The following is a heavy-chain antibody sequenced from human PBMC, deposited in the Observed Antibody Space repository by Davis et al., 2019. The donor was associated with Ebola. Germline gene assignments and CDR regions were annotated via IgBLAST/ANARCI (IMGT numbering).Heavy chain of an antibody. J-gene: IGHJ4*02. CDR2: INGRADFT. CDR1: GFAFGSHD. D-gene: IGHD7-27*01. Sequence: PGGSLRLSCEASGFAFGSHDMNWVRQAPGKGLEWVSNINGRADFTSYSASVRGRFTISRDNSKNILFLQMDGLRADDTATYYCWKDPNWGSGYWGQGALVTVSS. V-gene: IGHV3-23*01. CDR3: WKDPNWGSGY.